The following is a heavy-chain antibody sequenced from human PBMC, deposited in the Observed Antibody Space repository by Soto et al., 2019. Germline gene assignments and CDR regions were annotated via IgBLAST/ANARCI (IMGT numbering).Heavy chain of an antibody. Sequence: EVQLVESGGGLVQPGGSLRLSCAASGFTFSSYSMNWVRQAPGKGLEWVSYISSSSGTIYYTDSVKGRFTISRDIAKNSLYLHMNSLSDEDTAVYYCERDPLTDYWGQGTLVTVSS. CDR3: ERDPLTDY. V-gene: IGHV3-48*02. CDR2: ISSSSGTI. D-gene: IGHD2-8*01. J-gene: IGHJ4*02. CDR1: GFTFSSYS.